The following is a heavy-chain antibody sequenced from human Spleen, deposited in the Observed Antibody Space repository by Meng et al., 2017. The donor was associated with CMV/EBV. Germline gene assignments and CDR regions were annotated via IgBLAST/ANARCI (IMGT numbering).Heavy chain of an antibody. CDR1: GLTVTKSS. CDR3: AAVGYWSDFYKANLDF. J-gene: IGHJ4*02. D-gene: IGHD3-3*01. CDR2: IVVGSGNT. Sequence: SVKVSCKTSGLTVTKSSVQWVRQARGQRLEWIGWIVVGSGNTNYAQKFQERVTITWDSSTSTAYMELSSLTPEDTAVYYCAAVGYWSDFYKANLDFWGQGTLVTVSS. V-gene: IGHV1-58*01.